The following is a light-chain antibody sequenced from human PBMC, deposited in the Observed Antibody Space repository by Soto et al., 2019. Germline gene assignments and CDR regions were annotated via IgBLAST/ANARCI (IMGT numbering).Light chain of an antibody. CDR3: QQYGTSEII. V-gene: IGKV3-20*01. J-gene: IGKJ5*01. CDR2: GVS. Sequence: EIVLTQSPGTLSLSPGERATLSCRASQSVSSTFLAWYQQKPGQAPRLLIYGVSKRATGIPDRFSGSGSGTDFTLTISRLETEDFAVFYCQQYGTSEIIFGQGTRLEIK. CDR1: QSVSSTF.